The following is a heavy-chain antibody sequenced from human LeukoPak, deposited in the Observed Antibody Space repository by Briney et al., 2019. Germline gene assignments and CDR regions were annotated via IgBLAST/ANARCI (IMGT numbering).Heavy chain of an antibody. V-gene: IGHV3-33*01. CDR2: IWYDGSNK. Sequence: PGRSLRLSCAASGFTFSSYGMHWVRQAPGKGLEWVAVIWYDGSNKYYADSVKGRFTISRDNSKNTLYLQMNSLRAEDTAVYYCARGESPFGDYYFDYWGQGTLVTVSS. J-gene: IGHJ4*02. CDR3: ARGESPFGDYYFDY. CDR1: GFTFSSYG. D-gene: IGHD3-16*01.